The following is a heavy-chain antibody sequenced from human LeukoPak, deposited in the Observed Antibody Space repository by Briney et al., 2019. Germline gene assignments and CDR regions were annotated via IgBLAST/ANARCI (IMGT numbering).Heavy chain of an antibody. CDR2: ISWNSGSI. D-gene: IGHD3-10*01. CDR3: ARDPLYGSGSSISYYYYYMDV. Sequence: GGSLRLSCAASGFTFDDYAMHWVRQAPGKGLEWVSGISWNSGSIGYADSVKGRFTISRDNAKNSLYLQMNSLRAEDTAVYYCARDPLYGSGSSISYYYYYMDVWGKGTTVTISS. J-gene: IGHJ6*03. CDR1: GFTFDDYA. V-gene: IGHV3-9*01.